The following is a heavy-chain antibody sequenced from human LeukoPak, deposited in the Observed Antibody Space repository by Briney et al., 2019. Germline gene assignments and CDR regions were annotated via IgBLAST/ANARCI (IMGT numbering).Heavy chain of an antibody. D-gene: IGHD2-2*01. J-gene: IGHJ4*02. CDR1: GYTFTSYG. CDR3: ARLMGYSSSTSCKAFDY. Sequence: ASVKVSCKASGYTFTSYGISWVRQAPGQGLEWMGWISAYNGNTNYAQKLQGRVTMTTDTSTSTAYMELRSLRSDDTAVYYCARLMGYSSSTSCKAFDYWGQGTLVTVSS. CDR2: ISAYNGNT. V-gene: IGHV1-18*01.